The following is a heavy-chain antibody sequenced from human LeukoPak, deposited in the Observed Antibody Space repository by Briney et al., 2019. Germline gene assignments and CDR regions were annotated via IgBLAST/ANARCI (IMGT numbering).Heavy chain of an antibody. Sequence: GVSLRLSCAASGFTFSSYSMNWVRQAPGKGLEWVSSISSGSSYIYYADSVKGRFTISGDNAKNSLFLQMNSLRAEDTGVYYCARGAQIVVAPAAQARPGPSGVDYWGQGTLVTVSS. J-gene: IGHJ4*02. CDR3: ARGAQIVVAPAAQARPGPSGVDY. V-gene: IGHV3-21*01. CDR1: GFTFSSYS. D-gene: IGHD2-2*01. CDR2: ISSGSSYI.